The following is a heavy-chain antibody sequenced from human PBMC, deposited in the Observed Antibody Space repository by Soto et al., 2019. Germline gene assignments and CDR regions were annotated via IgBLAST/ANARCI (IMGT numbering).Heavy chain of an antibody. D-gene: IGHD5-12*01. CDR2: IYYSGST. V-gene: IGHV4-31*03. CDR3: ARVFLYSGYDIENWFDP. J-gene: IGHJ5*02. CDR1: GGSISSGGSY. Sequence: SETLSLTCTVSGGSISSGGSYWSWIRQHPGKGLEWIGYIYYSGSTYYNPSLTSRVTISVDTSKNQFSLKLSSVTAADTAVYYCARVFLYSGYDIENWFDPWGQGTLVTVSS.